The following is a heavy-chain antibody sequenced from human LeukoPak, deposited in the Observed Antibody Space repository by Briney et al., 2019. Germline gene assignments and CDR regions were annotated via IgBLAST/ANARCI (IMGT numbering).Heavy chain of an antibody. CDR1: GGSISSTSYY. J-gene: IGHJ4*02. CDR2: IYYSGST. Sequence: KPSETLFLTCTVSGGSISSTSYYWGWIRQPPGKGLEWIASIYYSGSTYYNPSLKSRVTISVDTSKNQFSLRLNSVTAADTAVYYCARSYCSSTSCYASGYFDYWGQGTLVTVSS. CDR3: ARSYCSSTSCYASGYFDY. D-gene: IGHD2-2*01. V-gene: IGHV4-39*01.